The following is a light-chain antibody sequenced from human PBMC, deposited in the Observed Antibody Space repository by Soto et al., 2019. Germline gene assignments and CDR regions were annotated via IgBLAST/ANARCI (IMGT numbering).Light chain of an antibody. CDR3: SSHTSGSTRV. CDR1: SGDVGGYDY. Sequence: QSVLTQPASVSGSPGQSIAISCTGTSGDVGGYDYVSWYQQHPDKAPKLMTYEVTKRPSWVSNRFSGSKSGNTASLTISGLQPEDEADYYCSSHTSGSTRVFGSGTKLTVL. V-gene: IGLV2-14*01. CDR2: EVT. J-gene: IGLJ1*01.